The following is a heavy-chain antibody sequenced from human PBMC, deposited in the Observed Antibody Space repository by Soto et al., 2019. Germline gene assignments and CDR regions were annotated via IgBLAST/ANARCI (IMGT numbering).Heavy chain of an antibody. Sequence: ASVKVSCKASGYTFTSYGISWVRQAPGQGLEWMGWISAYNGNTNYAQKLQGRVTMTTDTSTSTAYMELRSLRSDDTAVYYCARDLGDDILTGSWFDPWGQGTLVTVS. CDR1: GYTFTSYG. D-gene: IGHD3-9*01. V-gene: IGHV1-18*01. CDR3: ARDLGDDILTGSWFDP. CDR2: ISAYNGNT. J-gene: IGHJ5*02.